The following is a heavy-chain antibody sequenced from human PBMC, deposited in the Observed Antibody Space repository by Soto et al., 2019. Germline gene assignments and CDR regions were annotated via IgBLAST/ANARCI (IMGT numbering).Heavy chain of an antibody. J-gene: IGHJ4*02. CDR3: ARSAGWYAVHS. CDR1: GDSVSSPYY. V-gene: IGHV4-4*02. Sequence: QVQLQESGPGLVKPSGTLSLTCAVSGDSVSSPYYWCWVRQPPGKGREWIGEVFHTGTTCYTPSLRXXVTISMDRSNNQFSLDLRSVTAADTAVYYCARSAGWYAVHSWGPGTLVIVSS. CDR2: VFHTGTT. D-gene: IGHD6-19*01.